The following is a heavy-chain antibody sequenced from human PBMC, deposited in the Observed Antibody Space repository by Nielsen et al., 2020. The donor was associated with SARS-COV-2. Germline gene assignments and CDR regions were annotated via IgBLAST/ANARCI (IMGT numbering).Heavy chain of an antibody. Sequence: SETLSLTCTVSGGSISSSSYYWGWIRQPPGKGLEWIGSIYYSGSTYYNPSLKSRVTISLDTSKNQFSLKLSSVTAADTAFYYCARVSSSGWYTLDNWGQGTLVSVSS. V-gene: IGHV4-39*07. D-gene: IGHD6-19*01. CDR1: GGSISSSSYY. CDR2: IYYSGST. J-gene: IGHJ4*02. CDR3: ARVSSSGWYTLDN.